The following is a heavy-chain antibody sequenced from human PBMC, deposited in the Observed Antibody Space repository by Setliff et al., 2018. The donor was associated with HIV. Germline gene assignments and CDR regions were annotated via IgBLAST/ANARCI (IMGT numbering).Heavy chain of an antibody. Sequence: PSETLSLTCTVSDSGTYYWSWIRQPAGKGLEWIGRVSSRGGTNYNPSLKSRVTMSVDTSKNQFSLKLTSVTASDTAVYYCARAAAGNTGPFDLWGQGSQVTVSS. CDR3: ARAAAGNTGPFDL. D-gene: IGHD4-17*01. CDR2: VSSRGGT. CDR1: DSGTYY. V-gene: IGHV4-4*07. J-gene: IGHJ4*02.